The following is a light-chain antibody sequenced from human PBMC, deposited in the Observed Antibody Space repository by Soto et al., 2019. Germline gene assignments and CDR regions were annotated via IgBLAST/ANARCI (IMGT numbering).Light chain of an antibody. Sequence: QSALTQPASVSGSRGQSITISCTGTNSDVGGYNYVSWYQQRPGKAPRLLIYDVSNRPSGISDRFSGSKSGNTASLSISGLRAEDEAHYYCNSYTTYNTQWLFGGGTKLTVL. V-gene: IGLV2-14*01. CDR3: NSYTTYNTQWL. J-gene: IGLJ2*01. CDR1: NSDVGGYNY. CDR2: DVS.